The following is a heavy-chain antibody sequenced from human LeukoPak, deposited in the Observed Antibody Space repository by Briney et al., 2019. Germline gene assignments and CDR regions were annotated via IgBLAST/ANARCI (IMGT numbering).Heavy chain of an antibody. D-gene: IGHD5-24*01. J-gene: IGHJ4*02. CDR3: ARGDGYNCLDY. Sequence: AGSLRFSCAGSGFSATNNYMSWVRQAPGIGLKWGSVFYVGGATYYADSVKGRITISRDNSEHTLYLQMKSLRAEDTAVYYCARGDGYNCLDYWGQGTMVTVSS. CDR1: GFSATNNY. V-gene: IGHV3-53*01. CDR2: FYVGGAT.